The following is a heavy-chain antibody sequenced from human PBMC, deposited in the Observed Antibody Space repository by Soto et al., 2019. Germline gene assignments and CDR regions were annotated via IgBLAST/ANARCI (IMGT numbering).Heavy chain of an antibody. CDR3: ARPSITIFGVADDGTDY. CDR1: GFTFSSYS. CDR2: ISSSSSYI. V-gene: IGHV3-21*01. J-gene: IGHJ4*02. Sequence: EVQLVESGGGLVKPGGSLRLSCAASGFTFSSYSMNWVRQAPGKGLEWVSSISSSSSYIYYEDSVKGRFTISRDNAKNSLYLQMNSLRAEDTAVYYCARPSITIFGVADDGTDYWGQGTLVTVAS. D-gene: IGHD3-3*01.